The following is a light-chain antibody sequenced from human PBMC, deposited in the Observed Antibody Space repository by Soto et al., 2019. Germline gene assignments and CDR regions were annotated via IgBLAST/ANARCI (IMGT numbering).Light chain of an antibody. CDR2: EVH. J-gene: IGLJ3*02. Sequence: QSVLTQPASVTGSPGQSITISCTGTSSDVGRYNLVSWYQQHPGKAPKLIIYEVHKRPSGVSDRFSVSKSGNTASLTISGLQAEDEADYYCCSYVDGLPCVFGGGTKLTVL. V-gene: IGLV2-23*02. CDR1: SSDVGRYNL. CDR3: CSYVDGLPCV.